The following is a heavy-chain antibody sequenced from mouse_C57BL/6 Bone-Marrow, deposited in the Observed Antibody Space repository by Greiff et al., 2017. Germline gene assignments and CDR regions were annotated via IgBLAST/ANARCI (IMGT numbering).Heavy chain of an antibody. CDR3: AKNGGSSRYYFDV. J-gene: IGHJ2*01. V-gene: IGHV2-5*01. CDR2: IWRGGST. Sequence: QSGPGLVQPSQSLSITCTVSGFSFTSYGVPWVRQSPGKGLEWLGVIWRGGSTDYNAAFMYRLIITKDNSKSQVFFKRNRLQADDTAIYNCAKNGGSSRYYFDVWGKGTTLTVSS. D-gene: IGHD1-1*01. CDR1: GFSFTSYG.